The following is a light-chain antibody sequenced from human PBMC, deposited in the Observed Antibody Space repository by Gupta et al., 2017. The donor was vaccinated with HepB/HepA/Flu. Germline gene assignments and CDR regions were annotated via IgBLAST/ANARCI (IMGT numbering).Light chain of an antibody. J-gene: IGLJ2*01. Sequence: SYVLTQPPPGSAASVTTPRIACRGDKIGDKSVHWYQQKPGQAPVLVLYDDSDRPSGVPERFSGSNSGNTATVTISRVEVGDEADYYCQVWDSNNDHVVFGGGTKLTVL. CDR2: DDS. CDR1: KIGDKS. V-gene: IGLV3-21*03. CDR3: QVWDSNNDHVV.